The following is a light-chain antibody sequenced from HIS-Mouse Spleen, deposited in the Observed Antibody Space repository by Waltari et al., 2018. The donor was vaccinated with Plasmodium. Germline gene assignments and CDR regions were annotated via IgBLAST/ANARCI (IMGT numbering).Light chain of an antibody. Sequence: QSALTQPPSASGSPGQSVTISCTGTSSDVGGYNYDSWYQQHPGKAPNLMIYEVSKRPSVVLYRCFGSKSGNTASLTVAGLQAEDEADYYCSSYAGSNNLVFGGGTKLTVL. J-gene: IGLJ2*01. V-gene: IGLV2-8*01. CDR1: SSDVGGYNY. CDR2: EVS. CDR3: SSYAGSNNLV.